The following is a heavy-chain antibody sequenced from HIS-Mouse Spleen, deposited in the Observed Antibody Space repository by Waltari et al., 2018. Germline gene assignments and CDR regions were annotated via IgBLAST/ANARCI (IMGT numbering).Heavy chain of an antibody. V-gene: IGHV4-39*07. CDR3: AREIPYSSSWYDWYFDL. J-gene: IGHJ2*01. Sequence: QLQLQESGPGLVKPSETLSLTCTVSGGSISSSSYYWGWIRQPPGKGLEWIGSIYYSRATYYNPSLKSRVNISVDTSKNQFSLKLSSVTTADTAVYYCAREIPYSSSWYDWYFDLWGRGTLVTVSS. CDR2: IYYSRAT. CDR1: GGSISSSSYY. D-gene: IGHD6-13*01.